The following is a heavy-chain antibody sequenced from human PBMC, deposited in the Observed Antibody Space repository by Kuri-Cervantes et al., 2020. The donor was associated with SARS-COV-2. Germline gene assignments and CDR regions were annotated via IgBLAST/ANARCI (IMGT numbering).Heavy chain of an antibody. CDR2: ISSISSFI. CDR1: GFTFSSYA. V-gene: IGHV3-21*01. CDR3: AREGGGGIFGVVIIPVYFDY. Sequence: GGSLRLSCAASGFTFSSYAMNWVRQAPGKGLEWVSSISSISSFIYYADAVKGRFTISRDNAKNSLYLQMNSLRAEDTAVYYCAREGGGGIFGVVIIPVYFDYWGQGTLVTVSS. D-gene: IGHD3-3*01. J-gene: IGHJ4*02.